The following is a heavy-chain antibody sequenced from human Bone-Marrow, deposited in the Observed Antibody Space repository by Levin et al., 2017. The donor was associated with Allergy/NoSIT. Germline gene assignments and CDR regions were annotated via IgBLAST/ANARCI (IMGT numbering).Heavy chain of an antibody. Sequence: NPSETLSLTCAVSGYSISSGYYWGWIRQPPGKGLEWIGSIYHSGSTYYNPSLKSRVTISVDTSKNQFSLKLSSVTAADTAVYYCASAFLYYYGSGWYNWFDPWGQGTLVTVSS. V-gene: IGHV4-38-2*01. CDR2: IYHSGST. J-gene: IGHJ5*02. D-gene: IGHD3-10*01. CDR3: ASAFLYYYGSGWYNWFDP. CDR1: GYSISSGYY.